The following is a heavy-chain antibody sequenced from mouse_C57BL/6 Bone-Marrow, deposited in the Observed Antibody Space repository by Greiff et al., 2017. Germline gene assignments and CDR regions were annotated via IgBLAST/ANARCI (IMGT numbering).Heavy chain of an antibody. CDR1: GYTFTDYA. V-gene: IGHV1-67*01. J-gene: IGHJ1*03. CDR2: ISTFYGDA. CDR3: AREGVRTVVAPRWCIDV. D-gene: IGHD1-1*01. Sequence: VQLQQSGPELVRPGVSVKISCKGSGYTFTDYAMHWVKQSHAKSLEWIGVISTFYGDASYNQKFKDKATMTVDKSSSTAYMELARLTSEDSAVYYCAREGVRTVVAPRWCIDVWGTGTTVTVSS.